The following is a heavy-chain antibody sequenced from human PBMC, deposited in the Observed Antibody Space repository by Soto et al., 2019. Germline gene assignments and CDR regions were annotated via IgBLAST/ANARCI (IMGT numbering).Heavy chain of an antibody. CDR3: ARVGGQSYYAMDV. D-gene: IGHD2-15*01. CDR2: ISTYNGNT. Sequence: QVQLVQSGAEVKKPGASVKVSCKTSGYTFTSCGIAWVRQAPGQGLEWMGWISTYNGNTNYAQKLQDRVTMTTDTSMSTAYMELWSLRSDDTAVYYCARVGGQSYYAMDVWGQGTTVTVSS. CDR1: GYTFTSCG. V-gene: IGHV1-18*01. J-gene: IGHJ6*02.